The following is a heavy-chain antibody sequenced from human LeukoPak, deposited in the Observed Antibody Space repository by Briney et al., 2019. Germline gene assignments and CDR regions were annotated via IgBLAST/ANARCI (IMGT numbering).Heavy chain of an antibody. CDR1: GGSFSGYC. J-gene: IGHJ5*02. V-gene: IGHV4-34*01. Sequence: NPSETRSLTWAGYGGSFSGYCWSWIRQPPGKGLEWSGEINHSGRTNYNPSLKSRVTISVDTSKTQFSLKLSSVTAADTAVYYCARAPLVVVPAAKANGFDLWGQGTLVTVPS. CDR3: ARAPLVVVPAAKANGFDL. D-gene: IGHD2-2*01. CDR2: INHSGRT.